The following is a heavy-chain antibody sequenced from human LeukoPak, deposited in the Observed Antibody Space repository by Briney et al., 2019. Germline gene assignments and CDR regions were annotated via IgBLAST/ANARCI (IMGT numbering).Heavy chain of an antibody. CDR3: ARRYGSGSSYDAFDI. CDR2: IIPIFGTA. D-gene: IGHD3-10*01. Sequence: SVKVSCKASGGTFSGYAISWVRQAPGQGLEWMGRIIPIFGTANYAQKFQGRVTITTDESTSTAYMELSSLRSEDTAVYYCARRYGSGSSYDAFDIWGQGTMVTVSS. J-gene: IGHJ3*02. CDR1: GGTFSGYA. V-gene: IGHV1-69*05.